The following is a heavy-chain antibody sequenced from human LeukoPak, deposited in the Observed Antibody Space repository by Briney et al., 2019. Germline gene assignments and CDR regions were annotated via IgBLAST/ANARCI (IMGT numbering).Heavy chain of an antibody. Sequence: PSETLSLTCTVSGDSISSYYWRWIRQPAGKELEWIVRIYTSGSTNYNPSLKSRVTMSVDTSKNQFSLKLSSVTAADTAVYYCARDAAAAGTWDYYYYMDVWGKGNAVTVSS. V-gene: IGHV4-4*07. CDR3: ARDAAAAGTWDYYYYMDV. D-gene: IGHD6-13*01. CDR1: GDSISSYY. J-gene: IGHJ6*03. CDR2: IYTSGST.